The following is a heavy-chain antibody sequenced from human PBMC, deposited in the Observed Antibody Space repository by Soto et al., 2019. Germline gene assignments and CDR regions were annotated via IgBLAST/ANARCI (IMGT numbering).Heavy chain of an antibody. J-gene: IGHJ4*02. CDR2: ITGSGGST. Sequence: GGSLRLSCVASGFTLSTYAMSWVRQAPGKGLEWVSGITGSGGSTYYADSVKGRFTISRDNSKNTLYLQMNSLRAEDTAVYYCAKEGEHSSGWANFDYWGQGTLVTAPQ. D-gene: IGHD6-19*01. CDR3: AKEGEHSSGWANFDY. V-gene: IGHV3-23*01. CDR1: GFTLSTYA.